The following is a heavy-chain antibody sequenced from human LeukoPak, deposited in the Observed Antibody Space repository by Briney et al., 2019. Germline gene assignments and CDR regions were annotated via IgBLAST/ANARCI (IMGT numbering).Heavy chain of an antibody. V-gene: IGHV3-23*01. D-gene: IGHD3-9*01. Sequence: PGGSLRLYCAASGFTFSNYAMSWGRQAPGKGLEWVSAITGGGSGIYYADSMKSRFTISRDNSKNTLYLQINSLRAEDTAVYYCAKWGDYDVLTGYYVSDYWGQGTLVTVSS. J-gene: IGHJ4*02. CDR3: AKWGDYDVLTGYYVSDY. CDR2: ITGGGSGI. CDR1: GFTFSNYA.